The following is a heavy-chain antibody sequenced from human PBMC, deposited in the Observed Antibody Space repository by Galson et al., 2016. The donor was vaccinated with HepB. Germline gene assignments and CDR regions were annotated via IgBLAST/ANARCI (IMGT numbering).Heavy chain of an antibody. J-gene: IGHJ5*02. Sequence: ETLSLTCAVSGDSISSSNWWTWVRQPPGKRPEWIGEIYHSGSTFYNPSLGSRVTISVNKSSTQFSLNLTSVTAADTAVYYCVRVKSGCSSHSCVFDPWGQGTLVTVSS. CDR1: GDSISSSNW. V-gene: IGHV4-4*02. CDR3: VRVKSGCSSHSCVFDP. CDR2: IYHSGST. D-gene: IGHD2-2*01.